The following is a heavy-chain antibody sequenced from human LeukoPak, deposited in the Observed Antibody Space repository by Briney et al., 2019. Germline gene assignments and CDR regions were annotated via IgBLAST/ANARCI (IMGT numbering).Heavy chain of an antibody. CDR3: ARSSMVRGVIILDY. D-gene: IGHD3-10*01. CDR2: ISSNGGST. Sequence: GGSLRLSCAASGFTFSSYAMHWVRQAPGKGLEYVSAISSNGGSTYYADSVKGRFTISRDSSKNTLYLQMGSRRAEDMAVYYCARSSMVRGVIILDYWGQGTLVTVSS. J-gene: IGHJ4*02. CDR1: GFTFSSYA. V-gene: IGHV3-64*02.